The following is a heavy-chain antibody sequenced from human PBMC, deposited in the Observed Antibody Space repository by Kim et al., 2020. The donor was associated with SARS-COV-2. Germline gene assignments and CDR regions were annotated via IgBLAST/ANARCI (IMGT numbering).Heavy chain of an antibody. D-gene: IGHD2-2*01. CDR1: GGSFSGYY. CDR2: INHSGST. J-gene: IGHJ6*02. V-gene: IGHV4-34*01. CDR3: ARVVVVSARVGYGRALGMDV. Sequence: SETLSLTCAVYGGSFSGYYWSWIRQPPGKGLEWIGEINHSGSTNYNPSLKSRVTISVDTSKNQFSLKLSSVTAADTAVYYCARVVVVSARVGYGRALGMDVWAQGTTVTVSS.